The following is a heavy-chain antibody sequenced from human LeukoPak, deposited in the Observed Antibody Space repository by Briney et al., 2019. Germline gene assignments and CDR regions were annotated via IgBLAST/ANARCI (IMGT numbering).Heavy chain of an antibody. Sequence: PGGSLRLSCIASGFTFGDYAMDWVRQAPGKGLEWVSYISYNSSYTNYADSVKGRFTISRDNAKNSLFLQMNSLRAEDTAVYYCARAEATMDHWGQGTLVTVSA. J-gene: IGHJ4*02. V-gene: IGHV3-11*05. CDR3: ARAEATMDH. D-gene: IGHD5-12*01. CDR1: GFTFGDYA. CDR2: ISYNSSYT.